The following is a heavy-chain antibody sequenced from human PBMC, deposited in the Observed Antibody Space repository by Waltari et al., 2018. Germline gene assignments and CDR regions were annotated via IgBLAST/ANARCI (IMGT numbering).Heavy chain of an antibody. CDR3: VRRHWEAGYYRDQ. CDR2: ISYSGST. J-gene: IGHJ4*02. D-gene: IGHD3-9*01. V-gene: IGHV4-39*01. Sequence: QLQLQESGPGLVKPSETLSLTCTVSGGSISSESYYWGWIRQPPGKGLEWIGIISYSGSTDYNPSLKSRVTISVDTSKNQFSLKLRSVTAADTALYYCVRRHWEAGYYRDQWGPGTLVTVSS. CDR1: GGSISSESYY.